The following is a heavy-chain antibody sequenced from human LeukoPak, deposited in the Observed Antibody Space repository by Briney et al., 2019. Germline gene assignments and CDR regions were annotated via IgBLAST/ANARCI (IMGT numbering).Heavy chain of an antibody. CDR3: ARRGINYDILTGYRYYYGMDV. CDR1: GGSISSYY. V-gene: IGHV4-59*08. CDR2: IYYSGST. J-gene: IGHJ6*02. Sequence: MPSETLSLTCTVSGGSISSYYWSWIRQPPGKGLEWIGYIYYSGSTNYNPSLKSRVTISVDTSKNQFSLKLSSVTAADTAVYYCARRGINYDILTGYRYYYGMDVWGQGTTVTVSS. D-gene: IGHD3-9*01.